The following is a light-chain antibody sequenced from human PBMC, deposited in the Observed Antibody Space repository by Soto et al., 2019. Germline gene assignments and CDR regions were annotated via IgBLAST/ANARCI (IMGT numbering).Light chain of an antibody. CDR3: QQYDKWPQT. CDR2: GSS. J-gene: IGKJ1*01. Sequence: EILMTQSPDSLSVSPGERATLSCRASQSVSSNLAWYQQKPGQAPRPLIYGSSTRATGIPARFRGSGSGTESTLTISSLQSEDFAVYHCQQYDKWPQTFGQGTKVDIK. V-gene: IGKV3-15*01. CDR1: QSVSSN.